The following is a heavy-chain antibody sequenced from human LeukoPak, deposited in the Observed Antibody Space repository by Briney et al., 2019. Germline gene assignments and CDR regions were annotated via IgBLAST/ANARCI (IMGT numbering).Heavy chain of an antibody. CDR3: ARPFYDSSGYYL. V-gene: IGHV3-30*04. Sequence: PGRSLRLSCAASGFTFSSYAMHWVRQAPGKGLEWVAVISYDGSNKYYADSVKGRFTISRDNSKNTLYLQMNSLRAEDTAVYYCARPFYDSSGYYLWGQGTLVTVSS. CDR1: GFTFSSYA. D-gene: IGHD3-22*01. CDR2: ISYDGSNK. J-gene: IGHJ5*02.